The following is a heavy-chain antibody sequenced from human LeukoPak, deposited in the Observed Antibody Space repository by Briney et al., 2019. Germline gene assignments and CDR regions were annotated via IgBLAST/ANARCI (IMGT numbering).Heavy chain of an antibody. J-gene: IGHJ4*02. V-gene: IGHV4-4*02. Sequence: SETLSLTCAVSGVSVSSHDWWSWVRQPPGKGLEWIGEVSHSGNTNYNPPLKGRVTMSVDKSKSQFSLRLTSVTAADTAVYYCASSRTTVTTFDYWGQGTLVTVSS. CDR3: ASSRTTVTTFDY. CDR1: GVSVSSHDW. CDR2: VSHSGNT. D-gene: IGHD4-17*01.